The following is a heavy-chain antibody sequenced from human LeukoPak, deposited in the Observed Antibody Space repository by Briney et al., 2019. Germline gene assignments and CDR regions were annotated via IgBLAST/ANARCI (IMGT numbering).Heavy chain of an antibody. J-gene: IGHJ4*02. CDR1: GYTFTGYY. Sequence: ASVKVSCKASGYTFTGYYMHWVRQAPGQGPEWMGIINPSGGSTSYAQKFQGRVTMTRDMSTSTVYMELSSLRSEDTALYYCARDRSGTYSKYYFDYWGQGTLVTVSS. CDR3: ARDRSGTYSKYYFDY. V-gene: IGHV1-46*01. D-gene: IGHD1-26*01. CDR2: INPSGGST.